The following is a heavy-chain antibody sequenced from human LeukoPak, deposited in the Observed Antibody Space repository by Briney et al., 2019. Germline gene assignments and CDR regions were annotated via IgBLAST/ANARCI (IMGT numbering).Heavy chain of an antibody. D-gene: IGHD3-22*01. J-gene: IGHJ4*02. V-gene: IGHV3-30*02. CDR2: IRYDGTNK. CDR1: GFTFSNYG. Sequence: GGSLRLSCAASGFTFSNYGMHWVRQAPGKGLEWVAFIRYDGTNKYYADSVKGRFTISRDNSKNTLYLQMNSLRAEDTAVFYCATFPYYFDSSGSYYFDFWGQGTLVTVSS. CDR3: ATFPYYFDSSGSYYFDF.